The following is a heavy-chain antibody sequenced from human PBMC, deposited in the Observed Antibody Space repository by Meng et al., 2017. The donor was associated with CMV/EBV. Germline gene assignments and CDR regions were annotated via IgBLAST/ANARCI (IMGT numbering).Heavy chain of an antibody. J-gene: IGHJ4*02. CDR1: GYTFTSYY. V-gene: IGHV1-46*01. Sequence: ASVKVSCKASGYTFTSYYMHWVRQAPGQGLEWMGIINPSGGSTSYAQKFQGRVTMTRDTSTSTVYMELSSLRSEDTAVYYCARDPLRGWGLPGSDYWGQGTLVTVSS. CDR2: INPSGGST. CDR3: ARDPLRGWGLPGSDY. D-gene: IGHD1-26*01.